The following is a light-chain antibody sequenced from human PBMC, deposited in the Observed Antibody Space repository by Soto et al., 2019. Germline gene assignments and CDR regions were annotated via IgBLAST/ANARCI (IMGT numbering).Light chain of an antibody. V-gene: IGKV3-15*01. Sequence: EIVMTQSPATLSVSPGERATLSCRASQSVSSNLAWYQQKPGQAPRLLIYGASTRATGIPARFSDSGSGTEFTLTISSLQSEDFAVYYCQQYSNWPYTFGQGTNLEIK. CDR3: QQYSNWPYT. J-gene: IGKJ2*01. CDR1: QSVSSN. CDR2: GAS.